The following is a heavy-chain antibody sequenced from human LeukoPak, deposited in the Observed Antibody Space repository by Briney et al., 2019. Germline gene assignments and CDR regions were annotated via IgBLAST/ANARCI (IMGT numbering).Heavy chain of an antibody. J-gene: IGHJ4*02. V-gene: IGHV3-49*04. Sequence: GGSLRFSCTASGFIFGDYGLSWVRQAPGKGLEWVGFIRSKAYGGTTEYAASVRGRFTISRDDSKSIAYLQMNSLKTEDTAVYYCTRIYGSGSYLCDYWGQGTLVIVSS. CDR1: GFIFGDYG. CDR3: TRIYGSGSYLCDY. D-gene: IGHD3-10*01. CDR2: IRSKAYGGTT.